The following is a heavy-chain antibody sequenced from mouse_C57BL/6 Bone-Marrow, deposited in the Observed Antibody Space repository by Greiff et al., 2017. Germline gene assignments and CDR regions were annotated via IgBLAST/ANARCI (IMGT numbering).Heavy chain of an antibody. D-gene: IGHD2-1*01. CDR1: GFNIKDDY. CDR2: IDPENGDT. V-gene: IGHV14-4*01. J-gene: IGHJ2*01. Sequence: EVKLLESGAELVRPGASVKLSCTASGFNIKDDYMHWVKQRPEQGLEWIGWIDPENGDTEYASKFQGKATITADTSSNTAYLQLSSLTSEDTAVYYCTTYYYGKRYFDYWGQGTTLTVSS. CDR3: TTYYYGKRYFDY.